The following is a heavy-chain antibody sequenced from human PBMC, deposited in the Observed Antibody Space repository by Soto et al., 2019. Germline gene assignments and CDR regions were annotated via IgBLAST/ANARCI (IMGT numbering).Heavy chain of an antibody. V-gene: IGHV3-23*01. J-gene: IGHJ4*02. CDR2: ISGSGGST. D-gene: IGHD3-16*02. CDR1: GFTFSSYA. CDR3: AKDGYDYIWGSYRSRFDY. Sequence: GGSLRLSCAASGFTFSSYAMSWVRQAPGKGLEWVSAISGSGGSTYYADSVKGRFTISRDNSRNTLYLQMNSLRAEDTAVYYCAKDGYDYIWGSYRSRFDYWGQGTLVTVSS.